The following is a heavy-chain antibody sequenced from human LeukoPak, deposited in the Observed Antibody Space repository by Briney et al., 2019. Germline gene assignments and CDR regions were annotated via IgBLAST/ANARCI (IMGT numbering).Heavy chain of an antibody. D-gene: IGHD6-6*01. Sequence: PGGPVTLLCGPSGFTFSSYSMNWLRKARGKGLEWVSSICCSNSYIYYGDPVKGRFTIYRDNAKNSLYLQMNSLMAENTAVYYCARKLLAARLPWYFDVWGRGTLVTVSS. CDR1: GFTFSSYS. V-gene: IGHV3-21*01. J-gene: IGHJ2*01. CDR3: ARKLLAARLPWYFDV. CDR2: ICCSNSYI.